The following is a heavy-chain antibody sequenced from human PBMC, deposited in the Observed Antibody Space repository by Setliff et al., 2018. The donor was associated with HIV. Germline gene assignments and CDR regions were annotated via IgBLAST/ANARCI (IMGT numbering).Heavy chain of an antibody. CDR3: MRGRSITIFGVAYFDF. CDR2: IYYSGST. CDR1: GGSINSSTYY. D-gene: IGHD3-3*01. J-gene: IGHJ4*02. V-gene: IGHV4-39*01. Sequence: SETLSLTCTVSGGSINSSTYYWGWIRQPPGKGLEWIGTIYYSGSTYYNPSLTSRVTISVDTAKNQFSLKLNSVNAADTAVYYCMRGRSITIFGVAYFDFWGQGTQVTVSS.